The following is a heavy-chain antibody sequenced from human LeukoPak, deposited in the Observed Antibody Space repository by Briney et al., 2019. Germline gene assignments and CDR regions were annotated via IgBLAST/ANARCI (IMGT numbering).Heavy chain of an antibody. CDR3: ARVGRGTY. CDR1: GGSFSGYY. J-gene: IGHJ4*02. D-gene: IGHD1-26*01. V-gene: IGHV4-34*01. CDR2: INHSGST. Sequence: SETLSLTCAVYGGSFSGYYWSWIRQPPGKGLEWIGEINHSGSTNHNPSLKSRVTISVDTSKNQFSLKLSSVTAADTAVYYCARVGRGTYWGQGTLVIVSS.